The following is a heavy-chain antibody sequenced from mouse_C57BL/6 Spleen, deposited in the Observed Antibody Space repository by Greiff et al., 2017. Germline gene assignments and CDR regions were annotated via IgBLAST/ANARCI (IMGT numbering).Heavy chain of an antibody. CDR3: ARSRGIIITTVVAGDFDY. D-gene: IGHD1-1*01. V-gene: IGHV1-64*01. CDR1: GYTFTSYW. CDR2: IHPNSGST. Sequence: QVHVKQPGAELVKPGASVKLSCKASGYTFTSYWLHWVKQRPGQGLEWIGMIHPNSGSTNYNEKFKSKATLTVDKSSSTAYMQLSSLTSEDSAVYDCARSRGIIITTVVAGDFDYWGQGTTLTVSS. J-gene: IGHJ2*01.